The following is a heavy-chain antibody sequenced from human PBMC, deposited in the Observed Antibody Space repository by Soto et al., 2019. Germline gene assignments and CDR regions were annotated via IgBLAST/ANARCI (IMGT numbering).Heavy chain of an antibody. V-gene: IGHV3-48*02. CDR3: ASGTAVAGPFDY. J-gene: IGHJ4*02. Sequence: GGSLRLSCAASGFTFSSYSMNWVRQAPGKGLEWVSYISSSSSTIYYADSVKGRFTISGDNAKNSLYLQMNSLRDEDTAVYYCASGTAVAGPFDYWGQGTLVTVSS. CDR1: GFTFSSYS. CDR2: ISSSSSTI. D-gene: IGHD6-19*01.